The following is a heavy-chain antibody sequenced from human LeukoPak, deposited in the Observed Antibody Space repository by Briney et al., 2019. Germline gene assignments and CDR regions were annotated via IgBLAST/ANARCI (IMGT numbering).Heavy chain of an antibody. D-gene: IGHD3-10*01. J-gene: IGHJ4*02. CDR3: ARAPTLITMVREYGFDY. CDR2: IYTSGST. CDR1: GGSISSYY. V-gene: IGHV4-4*07. Sequence: SETLSLTCTVSGGSISSYYWSWIRQPAGKGLEWIGRIYTSGSTNYNPSLKSRVTMSVDTSKNQFSLKLSSVTAADTAVYYCARAPTLITMVREYGFDYWGQGTLVTVSS.